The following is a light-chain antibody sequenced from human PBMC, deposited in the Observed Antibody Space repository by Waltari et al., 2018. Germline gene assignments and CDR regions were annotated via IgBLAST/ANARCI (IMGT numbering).Light chain of an antibody. V-gene: IGKV1-39*01. J-gene: IGKJ2*01. CDR2: AAY. CDR1: QSNSSY. CDR3: QQSYSTLYT. Sequence: DIQMTQSPSSLSASVGDRVTITCRASQSNSSYLNWYQQKPGKAPKLLIYAAYSLQSGVPSRFSGSGSGTDFTLTISSLQPEDFATYYCQQSYSTLYTFGQGTKLEIK.